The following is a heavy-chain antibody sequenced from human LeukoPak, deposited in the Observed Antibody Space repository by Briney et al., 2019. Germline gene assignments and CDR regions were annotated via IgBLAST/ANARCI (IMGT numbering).Heavy chain of an antibody. V-gene: IGHV3-33*01. J-gene: IGHJ6*02. D-gene: IGHD6-25*01. CDR1: GFTFSSYG. Sequence: GGSLRLSCAASGFTFSSYGMHWVRQAPGKGLEWVAVIWYDGSNKYYADSVKGRFTISRDNSKNTLYLQMNSLRAGDTAVYYCARISAARGDYYYGMDAWGQETTVTVSS. CDR3: ARISAARGDYYYGMDA. CDR2: IWYDGSNK.